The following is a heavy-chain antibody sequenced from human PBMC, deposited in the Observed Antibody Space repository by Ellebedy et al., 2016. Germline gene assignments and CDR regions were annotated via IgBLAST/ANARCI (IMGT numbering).Heavy chain of an antibody. D-gene: IGHD6-13*01. CDR3: ARGIMGRKSSSWIF. CDR2: INHSGST. V-gene: IGHV4-34*01. CDR1: GGSFSGYY. Sequence: SETLSLTCAVYGGSFSGYYWSWIRQPPGKGLEWIGEINHSGSTNYNPSLKSRVTISVDTSKNQFSLKLSSVTAADTAVYYCARGIMGRKSSSWIFWGQGTLVTVSS. J-gene: IGHJ4*02.